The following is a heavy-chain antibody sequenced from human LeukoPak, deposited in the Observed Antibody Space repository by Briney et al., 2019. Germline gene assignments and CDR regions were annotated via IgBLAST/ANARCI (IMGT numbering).Heavy chain of an antibody. Sequence: GGSLRLSCAASGFTVSNNYMSWVRQAPGKGLEWVSAISGSGGSTYYADSVKGRFTISRDNSKNTLYLQMNSLRAEDTAVYYCAKHRTYYYDSSGVDYWGQGTLVTVSS. CDR3: AKHRTYYYDSSGVDY. CDR1: GFTVSNNY. CDR2: ISGSGGST. J-gene: IGHJ4*02. V-gene: IGHV3-23*01. D-gene: IGHD3-22*01.